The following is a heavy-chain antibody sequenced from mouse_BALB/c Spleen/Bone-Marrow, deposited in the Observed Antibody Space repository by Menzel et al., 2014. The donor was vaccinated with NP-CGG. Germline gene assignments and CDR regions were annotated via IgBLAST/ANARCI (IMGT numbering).Heavy chain of an antibody. CDR2: VNPRSGYA. CDR3: ARPKGFALDY. V-gene: IGHV1-4*01. CDR1: GYTFTDYT. Sequence: VMLVESAELASPGASVKMSCKASGYTFTDYTIQWVKQRPGQGLKWIGYVNPRSGYANYNQKFKDKATLTADKSSSTAFMQLSSLTSEDSAVYYCARPKGFALDYWGQGTALTVSS. J-gene: IGHJ2*01.